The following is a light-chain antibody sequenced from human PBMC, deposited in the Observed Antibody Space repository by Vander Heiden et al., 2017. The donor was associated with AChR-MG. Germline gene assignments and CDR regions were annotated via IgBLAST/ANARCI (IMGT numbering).Light chain of an antibody. Sequence: QSALTQPDSVSGSPGQSITISCTGTSSDVGGYDYVSWYQQHPDKAPKLIIYYVSKRPSGVSNRFSGSKSGNTASLTISGLQAEDEADYYCGSYTSSTTLGVFGGGTKLTVL. CDR1: SSDVGGYDY. J-gene: IGLJ3*02. CDR2: YVS. V-gene: IGLV2-14*03. CDR3: GSYTSSTTLGV.